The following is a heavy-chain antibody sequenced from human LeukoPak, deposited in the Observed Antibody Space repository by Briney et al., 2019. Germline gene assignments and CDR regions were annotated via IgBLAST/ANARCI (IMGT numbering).Heavy chain of an antibody. J-gene: IGHJ6*03. D-gene: IGHD7-27*01. V-gene: IGHV3-53*01. CDR1: GFTVSNSY. CDR3: ARDKWGGPVYYMDV. CDR2: IHSGGRT. Sequence: GGSLRLSCAASGFTVSNSYISWVRQAPGKGLEWVSAIHSGGRTYYADSVKGRFSISRDSSKNTLYLQINSLRAEDTAIYYCARDKWGGPVYYMDVWGKGATVSVSS.